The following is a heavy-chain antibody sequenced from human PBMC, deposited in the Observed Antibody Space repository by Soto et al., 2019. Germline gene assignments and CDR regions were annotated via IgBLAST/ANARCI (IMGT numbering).Heavy chain of an antibody. D-gene: IGHD6-13*01. J-gene: IGHJ6*03. V-gene: IGHV3-15*01. CDR1: GFTFSNAW. CDR3: TTDRVESSSWYYYYYYMDV. Sequence: GGSLRLSCAASGFTFSNAWMSWVRQAPGKGLEWVGRIKSKTDGGTTDYAAPVKGRFTISRDYSKNTLYLQMNSLKTEDTAVYYCTTDRVESSSWYYYYYYMDVWGKGTTVTVSS. CDR2: IKSKTDGGTT.